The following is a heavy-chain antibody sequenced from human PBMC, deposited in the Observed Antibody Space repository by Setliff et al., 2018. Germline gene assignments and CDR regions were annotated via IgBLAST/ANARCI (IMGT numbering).Heavy chain of an antibody. CDR1: GFTFSSYG. CDR2: IWYDGSNK. J-gene: IGHJ4*02. Sequence: PGGSLRLSCAASGFTFSSYGMHWVRQAPGKGLEWVAVIWYDGSNKYYADSVKGRFTISRDNSKNTLYLQMNSLRAEDTAVYYCARSRLRFLEWLLYPTGFDYWGQGTLVTVSS. V-gene: IGHV3-30*19. D-gene: IGHD3-3*01. CDR3: ARSRLRFLEWLLYPTGFDY.